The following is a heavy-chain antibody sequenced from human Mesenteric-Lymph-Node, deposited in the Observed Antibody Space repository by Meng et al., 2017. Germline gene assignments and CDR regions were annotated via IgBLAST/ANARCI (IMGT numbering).Heavy chain of an antibody. V-gene: IGHV1-3*01. J-gene: IGHJ5*02. D-gene: IGHD2-15*01. Sequence: ASVKVSCKASGYTFTSYAMHWVRQAPGQRLEWMGWINAGNGNTKYSQKFQGRVTITRDTSASTAYMELSSLRSEDTAVYYCARGLGYCSGGSCYNWFDPWGQGPLVTVSS. CDR2: INAGNGNT. CDR3: ARGLGYCSGGSCYNWFDP. CDR1: GYTFTSYA.